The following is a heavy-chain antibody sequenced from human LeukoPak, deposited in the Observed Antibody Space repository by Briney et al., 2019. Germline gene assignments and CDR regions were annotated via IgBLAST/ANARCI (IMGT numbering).Heavy chain of an antibody. D-gene: IGHD2-15*01. CDR2: INPNSGGT. CDR1: GYTFTVSY. Sequence: ASVTVSCKASGYTFTVSYTHWVRQAPGQGLEWMGWINPNSGGTNYAQKFQGRVTMTRDTSISTAYMELSRLRSDDTAVYYCARDDCNGGRCRFDYWGLGTLVTVSS. J-gene: IGHJ4*02. CDR3: ARDDCNGGRCRFDY. V-gene: IGHV1-2*02.